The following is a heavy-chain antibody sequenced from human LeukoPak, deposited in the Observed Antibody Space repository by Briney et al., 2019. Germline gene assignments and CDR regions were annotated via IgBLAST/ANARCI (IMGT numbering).Heavy chain of an antibody. CDR1: GFTFSTYG. CDR2: ISSSSSTI. V-gene: IGHV3-48*01. Sequence: GGSLRLSCAASGFTFSTYGMNWVRQAPGKGLEWVSYISSSSSTIHYADSVKGRFTISRDNAKNSLYLQMNSLRAEDTAVYYCARVAGSIDYWGQGTLVTVSS. J-gene: IGHJ4*02. D-gene: IGHD6-19*01. CDR3: ARVAGSIDY.